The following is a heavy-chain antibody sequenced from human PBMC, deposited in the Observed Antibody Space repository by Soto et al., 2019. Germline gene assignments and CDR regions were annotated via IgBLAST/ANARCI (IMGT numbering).Heavy chain of an antibody. Sequence: ASVKVSCKASGYTFTSYGISWVRQAPGQGLEWMGWISAYNGNTNYAQKFQGRVTMTTDTSTSTAYMELRSLRSDDTAVFYCARGGYYDSSGYYFKAYYYYGLDVWGQGTTVTVSS. J-gene: IGHJ6*02. CDR2: ISAYNGNT. CDR3: ARGGYYDSSGYYFKAYYYYGLDV. D-gene: IGHD3-22*01. CDR1: GYTFTSYG. V-gene: IGHV1-18*01.